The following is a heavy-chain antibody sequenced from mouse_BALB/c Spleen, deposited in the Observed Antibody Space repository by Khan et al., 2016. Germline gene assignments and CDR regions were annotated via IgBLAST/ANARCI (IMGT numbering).Heavy chain of an antibody. Sequence: QFQLVQSGPELKRPGKTVKISCKASGYTFTNYGINWVKQAPGKGLKWMGWINTYSGESTYADDFKGRFAFSLETSANTAYLQINNLKNEDTATYVCARYRYYYGSSRYFDDWGAGTTVTVSS. V-gene: IGHV9-3-1*01. CDR2: INTYSGES. D-gene: IGHD1-1*01. CDR3: ARYRYYYGSSRYFDD. CDR1: GYTFTNYG. J-gene: IGHJ1*01.